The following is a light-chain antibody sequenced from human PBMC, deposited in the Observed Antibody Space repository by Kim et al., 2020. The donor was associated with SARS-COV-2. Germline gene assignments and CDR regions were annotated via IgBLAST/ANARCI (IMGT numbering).Light chain of an antibody. V-gene: IGKV3-20*01. CDR1: QSVSSSY. CDR2: GAS. CDR3: HQYGSSPEVT. J-gene: IGKJ3*01. Sequence: EIVLTQSPGILSLSPGERATLSCRASQSVSSSYLAWYQQKPGQAPRLLIYGASSRANGIPDRFSGSGSGTDFTLTISRLVPEDFAVYYCHQYGSSPEVTFGPGTKGEIK.